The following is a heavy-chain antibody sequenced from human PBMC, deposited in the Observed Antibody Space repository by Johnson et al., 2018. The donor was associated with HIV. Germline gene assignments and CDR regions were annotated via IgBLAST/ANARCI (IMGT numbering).Heavy chain of an antibody. CDR2: IKQDGSEK. CDR1: GFTFSSYW. J-gene: IGHJ3*02. CDR3: SNGLSSIVFGEGLAQDAFEM. D-gene: IGHD3-16*01. V-gene: IGHV3-7*01. Sequence: VQLVESGGGLVQPGGSLRLSCAASGFTFSSYWMSWVRQAPGKGLEWVANIKQDGSEKYYVDSVKGRFTISRDNAKNSLYLQMNSLRAEDTAVYSCSNGLSSIVFGEGLAQDAFEMWGEGTMVTVSS.